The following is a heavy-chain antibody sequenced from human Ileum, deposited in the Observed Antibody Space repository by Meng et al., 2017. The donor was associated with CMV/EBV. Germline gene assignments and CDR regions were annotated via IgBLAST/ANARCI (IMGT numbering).Heavy chain of an antibody. CDR1: GFAFNTYE. D-gene: IGHD1-26*01. CDR2: ISPNSDRT. Sequence: GGSLRLSCAASGFAFNTYEMTWVRQAPGKGLEWVSFISPNSDRTYYADSVKGRFTISRDNSENTLFLQINSLRAEDTAIYYCVKGGWEDYWGQGTLVTVSS. V-gene: IGHV3-23*01. J-gene: IGHJ4*02. CDR3: VKGGWEDY.